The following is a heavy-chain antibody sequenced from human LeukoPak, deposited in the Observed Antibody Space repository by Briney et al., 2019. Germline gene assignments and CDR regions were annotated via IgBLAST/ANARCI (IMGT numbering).Heavy chain of an antibody. J-gene: IGHJ4*02. CDR1: GFTFSSYS. V-gene: IGHV3-21*01. CDR3: ARVSHDYGDPPFDY. CDR2: ISSSSSYM. Sequence: PGGSLRLSCAASGFTFSSYSMNWVRQAPGKGLEWVSSISSSSSYMYYADSVKGRFTISRDNAKNSLYLQMNSLRAEDTAVYYCARVSHDYGDPPFDYWGQGTLVTVSS. D-gene: IGHD4-17*01.